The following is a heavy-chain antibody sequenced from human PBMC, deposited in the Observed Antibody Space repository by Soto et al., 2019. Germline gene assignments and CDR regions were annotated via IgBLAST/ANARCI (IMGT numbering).Heavy chain of an antibody. V-gene: IGHV1-69*08. CDR3: ARERGYSYGADFDY. Sequence: QVQLVQSGAEVKKPGSSVKVSCKASGGTFSSYTISWVRQAPGQGLEWMGRIIPILGIANYAQKFQGRVTITADKSTSTAYMELSSLRSEDTAVYYCARERGYSYGADFDYWGQGTLVTVSS. CDR2: IIPILGIA. CDR1: GGTFSSYT. J-gene: IGHJ4*02. D-gene: IGHD5-18*01.